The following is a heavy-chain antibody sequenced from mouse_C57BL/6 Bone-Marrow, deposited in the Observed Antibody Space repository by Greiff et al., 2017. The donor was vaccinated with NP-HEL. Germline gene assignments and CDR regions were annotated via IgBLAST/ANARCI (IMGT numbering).Heavy chain of an antibody. V-gene: IGHV1-82*01. J-gene: IGHJ2*01. CDR2: IYPGDGDT. CDR3: ARYGYSYFDY. CDR1: GYAFSSSW. Sequence: QVQLKQSGPELVKPGASVKISCKASGYAFSSSWMNWVKQRPGKGLEWIGRIYPGDGDTNYNGKFKGKATLTADKSSSTAYMQLSSLTSEDSAVYFCARYGYSYFDYWGQGTTLTVSS. D-gene: IGHD2-3*01.